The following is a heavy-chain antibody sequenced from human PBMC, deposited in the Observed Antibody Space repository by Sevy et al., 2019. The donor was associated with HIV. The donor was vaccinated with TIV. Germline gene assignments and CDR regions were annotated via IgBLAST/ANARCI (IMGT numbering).Heavy chain of an antibody. V-gene: IGHV1-2*02. CDR3: ARLTTIPTSDLYGMDV. D-gene: IGHD4-17*01. CDR2: INSDSRVT. CDR1: GYIFTDYY. Sequence: ASVKVSCKASGYIFTDYYIHWVRHAPGQGLEWMARINSDSRVTNYAQRFQGEVTVTRDTSLNTAYLDLSRLKSNDTAIYFCARLTTIPTSDLYGMDVWGQGTTVTVSS. J-gene: IGHJ6*02.